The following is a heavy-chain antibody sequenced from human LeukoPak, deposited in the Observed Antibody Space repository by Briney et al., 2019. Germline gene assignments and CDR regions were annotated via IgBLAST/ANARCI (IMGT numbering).Heavy chain of an antibody. V-gene: IGHV4-39*07. D-gene: IGHD3-10*01. Sequence: RSSETLSLTCTVSGGSISSSSYYWGWIRQPPGKGLEWIGSIYYSGSTNYNPSLKSRVTISVDTSKNQFSLKLSSVTAADTAVYYCARDLINYYGSGSYYNLDAFDIWGQGTMVTVSS. CDR1: GGSISSSSYY. J-gene: IGHJ3*02. CDR3: ARDLINYYGSGSYYNLDAFDI. CDR2: IYYSGST.